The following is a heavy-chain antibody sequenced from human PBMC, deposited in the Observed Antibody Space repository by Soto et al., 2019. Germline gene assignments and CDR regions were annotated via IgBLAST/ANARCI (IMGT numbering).Heavy chain of an antibody. D-gene: IGHD2-2*01. CDR1: GGSISNYY. J-gene: IGHJ4*02. Sequence: QVQLQESGPRLVKPSETLSLTCIVSGGSISNYYWSWIRQPPGKGLEWIGYIYYSGSTNYNPSLQSRATTSVDTSENQGSLKLSSVTAADTAVYYCPRTVLPATAPFDSWGQGTLVTVS. CDR2: IYYSGST. V-gene: IGHV4-59*01. CDR3: PRTVLPATAPFDS.